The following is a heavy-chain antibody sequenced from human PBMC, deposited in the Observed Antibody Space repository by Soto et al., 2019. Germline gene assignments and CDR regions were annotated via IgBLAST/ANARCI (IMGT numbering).Heavy chain of an antibody. CDR1: GGSFSGYY. D-gene: IGHD3-3*01. CDR2: INHSGST. V-gene: IGHV4-34*01. J-gene: IGHJ4*02. CDR3: ARSTRITIFGVVIRLGYFDY. Sequence: PSETLSLTCAVYGGSFSGYYWSWIRQPPGKGLEWIGEINHSGSTNYNPSLKSRVTISVDTSKNQFSLKLSSVTAADTAVYYCARSTRITIFGVVIRLGYFDYWGQGTLVTVSS.